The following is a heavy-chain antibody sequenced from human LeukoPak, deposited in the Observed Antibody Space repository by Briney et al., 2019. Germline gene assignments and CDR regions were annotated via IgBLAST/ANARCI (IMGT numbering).Heavy chain of an antibody. J-gene: IGHJ6*03. CDR1: GYTFTGYY. Sequence: ASVKVSCKASGYTFTGYYMHWVRQAPGQGLEWMGWINPNSGGTNYAQKFQGRVTMTRDTSISTAYMELSRLRSDDTAVYYCARELAGPSSTSWLANYMDAWGKGTTVTVSS. D-gene: IGHD2-2*01. CDR3: ARELAGPSSTSWLANYMDA. V-gene: IGHV1-2*02. CDR2: INPNSGGT.